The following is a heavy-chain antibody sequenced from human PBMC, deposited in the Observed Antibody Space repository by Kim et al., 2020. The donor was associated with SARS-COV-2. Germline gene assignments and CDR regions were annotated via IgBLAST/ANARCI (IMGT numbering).Heavy chain of an antibody. Sequence: SETLSLTCTVSGGSISSSSYYWGWIRQPPGKGLEWIGSIYYSGSTYYNPSLKSRVTISVDTSKNQFSLKLSSVTAAGTAVYYCARLLRYCSSTSCYTPPYNWFDPWGQGTLVTVSS. J-gene: IGHJ5*02. D-gene: IGHD2-2*02. CDR3: ARLLRYCSSTSCYTPPYNWFDP. CDR2: IYYSGST. V-gene: IGHV4-39*01. CDR1: GGSISSSSYY.